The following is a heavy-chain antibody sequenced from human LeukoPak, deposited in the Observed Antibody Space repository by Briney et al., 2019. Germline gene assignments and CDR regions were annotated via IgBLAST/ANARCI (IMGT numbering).Heavy chain of an antibody. J-gene: IGHJ4*02. CDR2: ISAYNGNT. V-gene: IGHV1-18*01. D-gene: IGHD3-9*01. Sequence: ASVKVSCKASGYTFTSYAISWVRQAPGQGLEWMGWISAYNGNTNYAQKLRGRVTMTTDTSTSTAYMELRSLRSDDTAVYYCARLYYDILTGYYSYFDYWGQGTLVTVSS. CDR3: ARLYYDILTGYYSYFDY. CDR1: GYTFTSYA.